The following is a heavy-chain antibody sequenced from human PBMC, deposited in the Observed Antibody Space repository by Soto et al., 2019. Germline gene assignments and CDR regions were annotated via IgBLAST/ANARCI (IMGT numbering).Heavy chain of an antibody. J-gene: IGHJ6*02. CDR2: IYYSGST. CDR1: VGSISSSSYY. Sequence: SETLSLTCTVSVGSISSSSYYWGWIRQPPGKGLEWIGSIYYSGSTYYNPSLKSRVTISVDTSKNQFSLKLSSVTAADTAVYYCARRVRFLESYYYYGTDVWGQGTTVTVSS. CDR3: ARRVRFLESYYYYGTDV. V-gene: IGHV4-39*01. D-gene: IGHD3-3*01.